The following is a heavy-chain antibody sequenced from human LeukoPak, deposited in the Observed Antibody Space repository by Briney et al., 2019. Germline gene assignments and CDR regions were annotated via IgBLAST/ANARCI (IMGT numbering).Heavy chain of an antibody. CDR1: RFTLSTYW. CDR3: AKFGELYSSSWETFDH. CDR2: IKQDGSQE. V-gene: IGHV3-7*03. Sequence: GGSLRLSCAASRFTLSTYWMSWVRQAPGKGLEWVAHIKQDGSQEYYVDSVKGRFTISRDNSKNTLYLQMNSLRAEDTAVYYCAKFGELYSSSWETFDHWGQGTLVTVSS. J-gene: IGHJ4*02. D-gene: IGHD6-13*01.